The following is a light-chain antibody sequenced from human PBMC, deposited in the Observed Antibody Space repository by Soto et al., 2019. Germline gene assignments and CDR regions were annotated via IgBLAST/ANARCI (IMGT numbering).Light chain of an antibody. Sequence: SYELTQPPSVSVAPGKTARITCGGNNIGSKSVHWYQQKPGQAPVLVIYYDSDRPSGIPERFSGSNSGNTATLTISRVEAGDEADYYCQVWDSSSDLFGGGTKLTV. CDR3: QVWDSSSDL. CDR2: YDS. CDR1: NIGSKS. V-gene: IGLV3-21*04. J-gene: IGLJ2*01.